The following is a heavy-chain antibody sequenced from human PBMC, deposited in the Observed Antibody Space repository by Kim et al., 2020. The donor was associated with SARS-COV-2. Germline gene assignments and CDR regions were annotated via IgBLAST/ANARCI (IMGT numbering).Heavy chain of an antibody. CDR2: ITGSGGGT. V-gene: IGHV3-23*01. CDR3: VKNRGSGSHKLYRMDV. J-gene: IGHJ6*02. Sequence: GGSLRLSCAASGFTFSIYAMNWVRQAPGKGLEWVSTITGSGGGTLYPDSVRGRFTISRDNSKNTLYLQMNSLRAEDTAVYYCVKNRGSGSHKLYRMDVWGQGTTVTVSS. CDR1: GFTFSIYA. D-gene: IGHD3-10*01.